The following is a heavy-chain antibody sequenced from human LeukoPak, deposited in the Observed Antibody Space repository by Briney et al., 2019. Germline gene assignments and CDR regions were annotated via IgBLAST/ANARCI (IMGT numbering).Heavy chain of an antibody. CDR2: ISGSGGST. V-gene: IGHV3-23*01. D-gene: IGHD4-17*01. CDR3: ARSDYGDAAYFQH. Sequence: GGSLRLSCAASGFTFSSYAMSWVRQAPGKGLEWVSAISGSGGSTYYADSVKGRFTISRDNAKNSLYLQMNSLRAEDTAVYYCARSDYGDAAYFQHWGQGTLVTVSS. CDR1: GFTFSSYA. J-gene: IGHJ1*01.